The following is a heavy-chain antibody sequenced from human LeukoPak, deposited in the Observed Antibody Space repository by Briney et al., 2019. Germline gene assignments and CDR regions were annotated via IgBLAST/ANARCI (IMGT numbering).Heavy chain of an antibody. CDR2: IHNSGRT. Sequence: PSETLSLTCSVSGGSVSSYYWSWIRQSPGKGLEWVGYIHNSGRTNYNPSLKSRVTGFVDTSKNQVSLRLSSVTAADTAVYYCARHGTISSESYFDYWGQGALVTVSS. V-gene: IGHV4-59*08. CDR3: ARHGTISSESYFDY. J-gene: IGHJ4*02. D-gene: IGHD1-14*01. CDR1: GGSVSSYY.